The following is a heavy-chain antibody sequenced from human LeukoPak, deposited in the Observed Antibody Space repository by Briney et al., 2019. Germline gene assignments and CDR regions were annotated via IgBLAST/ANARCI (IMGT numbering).Heavy chain of an antibody. CDR2: IRYDGSNK. CDR1: GFTFSSYG. V-gene: IGHV3-30*02. J-gene: IGHJ3*02. Sequence: GGSLRLSCAASGFTFSSYGMHWVRQAPGKGLEWVAFIRYDGSNKYYADSVKGRFTISRDNSKNTLYLQMNSLRAEDTAIYYCAKDYDFRNSYPNDALDIWGQGTMVTVSS. CDR3: AKDYDFRNSYPNDALDI. D-gene: IGHD3-3*01.